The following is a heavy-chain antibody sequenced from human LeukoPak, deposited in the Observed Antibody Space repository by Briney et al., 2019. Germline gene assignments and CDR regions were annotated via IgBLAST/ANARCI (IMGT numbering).Heavy chain of an antibody. CDR2: IKNRTDGGTT. D-gene: IGHD3-9*01. J-gene: IGHJ4*02. CDR1: GFTFSNAW. CDR3: TISPEVLRYFDWFPYFDY. V-gene: IGHV3-15*01. Sequence: PGGSLRLSCAASGFTFSNAWMSWVRQAPGKGLEWVGRIKNRTDGGTTDYAAPVKGRFTISRDDSKNTLYLQMNSLKTEDTAVYYCTISPEVLRYFDWFPYFDYWGQGTLVTVSS.